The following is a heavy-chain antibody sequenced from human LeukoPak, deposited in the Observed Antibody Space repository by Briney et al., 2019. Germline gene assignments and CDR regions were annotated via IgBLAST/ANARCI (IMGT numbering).Heavy chain of an antibody. CDR3: AREAPITGETPGCFDY. D-gene: IGHD7-27*01. Sequence: SETLSLTCTVSGGSISSYYWSWIRQPPGKGLEWIGYIYYSGSTNYNPSLKSRVTISVDTSKNQFSLKLSSVTAADTAVYYCAREAPITGETPGCFDYWGQGTLVTVSS. CDR2: IYYSGST. J-gene: IGHJ4*02. CDR1: GGSISSYY. V-gene: IGHV4-59*01.